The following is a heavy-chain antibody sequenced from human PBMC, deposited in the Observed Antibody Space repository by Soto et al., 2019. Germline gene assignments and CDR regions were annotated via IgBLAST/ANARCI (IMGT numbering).Heavy chain of an antibody. Sequence: PGGSLRLSCAASGFTFSSYAMSWVRQAPGKGLEWVSYISSSSSTIYYADSVKGRFTISRDNAKNSLYLQMNSLRAEDTAVYYCARDLARNNLGYCSSTSCHWGMDVWGQGTTATVSS. J-gene: IGHJ6*02. CDR3: ARDLARNNLGYCSSTSCHWGMDV. CDR1: GFTFSSYA. CDR2: ISSSSSTI. D-gene: IGHD2-2*01. V-gene: IGHV3-48*01.